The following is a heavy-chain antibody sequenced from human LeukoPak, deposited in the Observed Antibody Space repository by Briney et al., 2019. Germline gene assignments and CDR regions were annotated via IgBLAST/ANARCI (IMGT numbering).Heavy chain of an antibody. CDR2: ISWNSGSI. J-gene: IGHJ6*02. V-gene: IGHV3-9*01. Sequence: GGSLRLSCAASGFTFDDYAMHWVRQAPGKGLEWVSGISWNSGSIGYADSVKGRFTISRDNAKNSLYLQMNSLRAEDTALYYCAKDITGGGSYYYYYGMDVWGQGTTVTVSS. CDR1: GFTFDDYA. D-gene: IGHD2-15*01. CDR3: AKDITGGGSYYYYYGMDV.